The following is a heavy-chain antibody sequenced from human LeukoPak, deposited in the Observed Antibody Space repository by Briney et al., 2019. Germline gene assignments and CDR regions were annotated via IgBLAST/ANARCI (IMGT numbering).Heavy chain of an antibody. CDR2: IKQDGSEK. V-gene: IGHV3-7*01. D-gene: IGHD3-10*01. CDR3: ARDRRYGSGYFDY. CDR1: GFTFSNAW. J-gene: IGHJ4*02. Sequence: GGSLRLSCAASGFTFSNAWMSWVRQAPGKGLEWVANIKQDGSEKYYVDSVKGRFTISRDNAKNSLYLQMNSLRAEDTAVYYCARDRRYGSGYFDYWGQGTLVTVSS.